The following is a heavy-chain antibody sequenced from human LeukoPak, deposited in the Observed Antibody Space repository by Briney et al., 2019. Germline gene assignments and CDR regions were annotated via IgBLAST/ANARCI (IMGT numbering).Heavy chain of an antibody. CDR2: ISPSNGNT. D-gene: IGHD5-12*01. J-gene: IGHJ4*02. Sequence: ASVKVSCKASAYTFTSHGISWVRQAPGQGPEWMGWISPSNGNTDYAQKFQGRVTMTTDISTTTAYLELRSLRSDDTAVYYCATDTSYSWYDTFGEYWGQGTLVTVSS. CDR1: AYTFTSHG. V-gene: IGHV1-18*01. CDR3: ATDTSYSWYDTFGEY.